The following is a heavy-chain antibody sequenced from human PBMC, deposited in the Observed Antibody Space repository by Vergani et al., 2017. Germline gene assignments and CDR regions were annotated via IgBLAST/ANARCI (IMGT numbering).Heavy chain of an antibody. V-gene: IGHV2-70*04. D-gene: IGHD1-1*01. Sequence: QVTLKESGPALVKPTQTLTLTCSLSGFSLSSGGMRVSWIRQPPGKALEWLARIDWDDNKFYTTSLKTRLTISKDTSKNQVVLTMTNMDLVDTATYYCARYEELDVWGQGTKVTVSS. CDR2: IDWDDNK. CDR1: GFSLSSGGMR. J-gene: IGHJ6*02. CDR3: ARYEELDV.